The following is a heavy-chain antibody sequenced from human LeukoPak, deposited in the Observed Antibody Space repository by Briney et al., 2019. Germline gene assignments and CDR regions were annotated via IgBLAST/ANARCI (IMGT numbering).Heavy chain of an antibody. CDR1: GGSFSGYY. Sequence: SETLSLTCAVYGGSFSGYYWSWIRQPPGKGLEWIGEINHSGSTNYNPSLKSRVTISVDTSKNQFSLKLSSVTAAGTAVYYCARGRAVAGPYGMDVWGQGTTVTVSS. D-gene: IGHD6-19*01. CDR2: INHSGST. CDR3: ARGRAVAGPYGMDV. J-gene: IGHJ6*02. V-gene: IGHV4-34*01.